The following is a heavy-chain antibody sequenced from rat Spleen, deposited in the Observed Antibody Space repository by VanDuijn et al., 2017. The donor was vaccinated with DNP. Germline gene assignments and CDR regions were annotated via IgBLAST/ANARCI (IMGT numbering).Heavy chain of an antibody. CDR3: TTGQLLDY. CDR2: INYDGSST. Sequence: EVLLVESDGGLVQPGRSLKLSCAVSGFTFSNYGMAWVRQAPKKGLEWVAYINYDGSSTYYRDSVKGRFTISRDNAKSTLYLQMDSLRSEDTATYYCTTGQLLDYWGQGVMVTVSS. D-gene: IGHD1-10*01. V-gene: IGHV5-29*01. CDR1: GFTFSNYG. J-gene: IGHJ2*01.